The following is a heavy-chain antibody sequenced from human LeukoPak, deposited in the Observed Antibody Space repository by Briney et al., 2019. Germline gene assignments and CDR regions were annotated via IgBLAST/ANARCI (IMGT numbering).Heavy chain of an antibody. CDR1: GFTFGSYW. D-gene: IGHD6-13*01. V-gene: IGHV3-7*01. CDR2: IKQDGSEK. Sequence: GGSLRLSCAPSGFTFGSYWMNWVRQAPGQGLEWVANIKQDGSEKYYVDSVKGRFTISRDNAQNSLYLQMHSLRGEDTAVYYCVASESSRWTALEHWGQGTLVTVSS. J-gene: IGHJ4*02. CDR3: VASESSRWTALEH.